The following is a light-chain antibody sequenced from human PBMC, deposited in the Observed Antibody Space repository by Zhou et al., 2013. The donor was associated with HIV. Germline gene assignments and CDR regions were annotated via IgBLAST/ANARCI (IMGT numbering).Light chain of an antibody. CDR2: LGS. Sequence: DIVMTQSPLSLPVTPGEPASISCRSSQSLLHSNGYNYLDWYLQKPGQSPQLLIYLGSNRASGVPDRFSGRGSGTDFTLKISRVEPEDVGVYYCMQGLQTQVTFGPGTKVDIK. CDR3: MQGLQTQVT. J-gene: IGKJ3*01. V-gene: IGKV2-28*01. CDR1: QSLLHSNGYNY.